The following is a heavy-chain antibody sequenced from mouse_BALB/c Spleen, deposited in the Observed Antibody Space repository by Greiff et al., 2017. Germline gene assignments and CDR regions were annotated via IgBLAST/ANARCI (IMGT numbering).Heavy chain of an antibody. CDR3: ARDQDYGSSNYAMDY. J-gene: IGHJ4*01. Sequence: EVKVEESGGGLVKPGGSLKLSCAASGFTFSDYYMYWVRQTPEKRLEWVATISDGGSYTYYPDSVKGRFTISRDNAKNNLYLQMSSLKSEDTAMYYCARDQDYGSSNYAMDYWGQGTSVTVSS. V-gene: IGHV5-4*02. CDR1: GFTFSDYY. D-gene: IGHD1-1*01. CDR2: ISDGGSYT.